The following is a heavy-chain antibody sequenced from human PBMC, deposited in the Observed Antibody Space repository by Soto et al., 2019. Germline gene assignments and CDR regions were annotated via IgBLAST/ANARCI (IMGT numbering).Heavy chain of an antibody. J-gene: IGHJ4*02. CDR1: GFTFSSYA. CDR3: ARDRVVVTASYYFDY. CDR2: ISYDGSNK. Sequence: QVQLVESGGGVVQPGRSLRLSCAASGFTFSSYAMHWVRQAPGKGLEWVAVISYDGSNKYYADSVKGRFTISRDNSKNALDLQMNSLRAEDTAVYYCARDRVVVTASYYFDYWGQGTLVTVSS. D-gene: IGHD2-21*02. V-gene: IGHV3-30-3*01.